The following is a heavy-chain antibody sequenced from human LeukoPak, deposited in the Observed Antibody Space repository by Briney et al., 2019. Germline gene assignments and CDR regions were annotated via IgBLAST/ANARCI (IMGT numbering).Heavy chain of an antibody. CDR1: GGSISNTNW. V-gene: IGHV4-4*02. CDR2: ISLTGLT. Sequence: SETLSLTCGVSGGSISNTNWWSWVRQPPGQGLEWIGEISLTGLTHYNPSLESRVTVSLDKSKNQLSLNLTSVSAADTAVYYCSRENGAFSPFGYWGQGTLVTVLS. J-gene: IGHJ4*02. CDR3: SRENGAFSPFGY. D-gene: IGHD2-8*01.